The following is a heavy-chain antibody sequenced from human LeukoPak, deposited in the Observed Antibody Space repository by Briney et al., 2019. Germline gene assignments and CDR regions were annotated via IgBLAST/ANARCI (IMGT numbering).Heavy chain of an antibody. CDR1: GFTFSSYA. V-gene: IGHV3-23*01. CDR2: ISGSGGST. J-gene: IGHJ6*02. CDR3: ARYCSSTSCKNYYYYGMDV. Sequence: GSLRLSCAASGFTFSSYATSWVRQAPGKGLEGVSAISGSGGSTYYADSVKGRFTISRDNSKNTLYLQMNSLRAEDTAVYYCARYCSSTSCKNYYYYGMDVWGQGTTVTVSS. D-gene: IGHD2-2*01.